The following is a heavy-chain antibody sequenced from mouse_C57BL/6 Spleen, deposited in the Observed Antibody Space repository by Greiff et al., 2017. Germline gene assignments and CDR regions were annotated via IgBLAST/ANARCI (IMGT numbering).Heavy chain of an antibody. V-gene: IGHV3-6*01. CDR2: ISYDGSN. CDR1: GYSITSGYY. Sequence: DVKLQESGPGLVKPSQSLSLTCSVTGYSITSGYYWNWIRQFPGNKLEWMGYISYDGSNNYNPSLKNRISITRDTSKNQFFLKLNSVTTEDTATYYCARDDGYYVPYFDYWGQGTTLTVSS. D-gene: IGHD2-3*01. CDR3: ARDDGYYVPYFDY. J-gene: IGHJ2*01.